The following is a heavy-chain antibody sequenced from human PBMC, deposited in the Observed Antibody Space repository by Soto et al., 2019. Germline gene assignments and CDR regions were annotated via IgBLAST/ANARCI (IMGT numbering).Heavy chain of an antibody. J-gene: IGHJ4*02. CDR2: IKAGNGDT. D-gene: IGHD3-22*01. CDR1: GYTFTRNA. V-gene: IGHV1-3*01. Sequence: ASVKVSCKASGYTFTRNAIHWVRQAPGQRLEWIGRIKAGNGDTKYSQKFQGRVTMTRDTSTSTVYMELSSLRSEDTAVYYCGSDLSPPPYDSGGYDYWGQGTLVTVSS. CDR3: GSDLSPPPYDSGGYDY.